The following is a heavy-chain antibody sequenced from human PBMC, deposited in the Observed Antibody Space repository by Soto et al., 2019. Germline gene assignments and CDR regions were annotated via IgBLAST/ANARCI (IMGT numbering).Heavy chain of an antibody. CDR1: GDSISTVDYF. D-gene: IGHD2-15*01. J-gene: IGHJ5*01. Sequence: QVHLLESGPGLVKPSQTLSLTCSVSGDSISTVDYFWAWIRQPPGQALEYIGYIYKSTTTYYNPSFESRVAISLDTSKSHFSLNVTSVTAADTAVYFCARGRYCLTGRCFPNWFDSWGQGTPVTVSS. CDR2: IYKSTTT. V-gene: IGHV4-30-4*01. CDR3: ARGRYCLTGRCFPNWFDS.